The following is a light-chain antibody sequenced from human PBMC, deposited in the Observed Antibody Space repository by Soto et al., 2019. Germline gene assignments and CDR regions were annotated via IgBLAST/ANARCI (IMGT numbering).Light chain of an antibody. Sequence: EIVLTQSPTTLSLSPGERATLSCRASQSVSSYFAWYQQKPGQAPRLLIYDASTMAAGIPARFSGSGSGTDFSLTFSSLEPEDFAVYYCQQRSDLPLTFGVVTKVEIK. CDR2: DAS. CDR1: QSVSSY. V-gene: IGKV3-11*01. J-gene: IGKJ4*01. CDR3: QQRSDLPLT.